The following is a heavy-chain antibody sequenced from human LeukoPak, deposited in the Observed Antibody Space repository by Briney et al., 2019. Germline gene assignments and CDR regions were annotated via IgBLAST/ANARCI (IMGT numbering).Heavy chain of an antibody. Sequence: GSLRLSCATSGFPFETNAMSWVRQTPGKGLEWVATIGNTETFYADSVTGRFTISRDNSKNTVNLQMNRLRVEDTAIYYCAKDWIQFNRVFDCFDSWGQGTLVTVSS. J-gene: IGHJ4*02. CDR1: GFPFETNA. CDR3: AKDWIQFNRVFDCFDS. V-gene: IGHV3-23*01. D-gene: IGHD5-18*01. CDR2: IGNTET.